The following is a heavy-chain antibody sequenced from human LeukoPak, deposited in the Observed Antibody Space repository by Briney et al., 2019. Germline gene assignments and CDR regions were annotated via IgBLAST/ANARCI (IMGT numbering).Heavy chain of an antibody. CDR2: IIPIFGTA. J-gene: IGHJ3*02. CDR3: ARAKMITIFGVVGDRDAFDI. CDR1: GGTFSSYA. V-gene: IGHV1-69*01. Sequence: SVKVSCKASGGTFSSYAISWVRQAPGQGLEWMGGIIPIFGTANYAQKFQGRVTITADESTSTAYMELSSLRSEDTAVYYCARAKMITIFGVVGDRDAFDIWGQGTMVTVSS. D-gene: IGHD3-3*01.